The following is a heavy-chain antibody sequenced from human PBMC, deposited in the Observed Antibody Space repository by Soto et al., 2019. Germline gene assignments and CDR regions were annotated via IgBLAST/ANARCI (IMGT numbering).Heavy chain of an antibody. D-gene: IGHD2-2*01. CDR2: IYYSGST. CDR1: GGSISSGGYY. Sequence: PSETLSLTCTVSGGSISSGGYYWSWIRQHPGKGLEWIGYIYYSGSTYYNPSLKSRVTMSVDTSKNQFSLKLSSVTAADTAVYYCARYCSSTSCTNWYFDLWGRGTLVTVSS. V-gene: IGHV4-31*03. J-gene: IGHJ2*01. CDR3: ARYCSSTSCTNWYFDL.